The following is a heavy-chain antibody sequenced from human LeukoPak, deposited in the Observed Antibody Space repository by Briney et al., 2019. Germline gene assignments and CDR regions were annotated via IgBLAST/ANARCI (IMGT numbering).Heavy chain of an antibody. V-gene: IGHV3-11*04. D-gene: IGHD3-3*01. CDR1: GFTFSDSY. CDR2: ISSSGSTI. Sequence: PGGSLRLSCAASGFTFSDSYMTWIRQAPGKGLEWVSYISSSGSTIYYADSVKGRSTISRDNAKNSLYLQMDSLSAEDTAVYFCARFLRRGTFDYWGQGTLVTVSS. CDR3: ARFLRRGTFDY. J-gene: IGHJ4*02.